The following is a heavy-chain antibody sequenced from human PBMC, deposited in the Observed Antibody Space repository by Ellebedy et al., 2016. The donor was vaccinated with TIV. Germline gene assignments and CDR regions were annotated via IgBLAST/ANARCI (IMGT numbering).Heavy chain of an antibody. CDR2: IYPGDSDT. Sequence: GESLKISCKGSGYSFTTYWLGWVRQMPGKGLEWMGVIYPGDSDTRYSPSFQGQVTISVDKSITTAYLQWISLKASDTAIYYCVTYGSGSYLGSYYFDYWGQGTLVTVSS. D-gene: IGHD3-10*01. V-gene: IGHV5-51*01. CDR1: GYSFTTYW. J-gene: IGHJ4*02. CDR3: VTYGSGSYLGSYYFDY.